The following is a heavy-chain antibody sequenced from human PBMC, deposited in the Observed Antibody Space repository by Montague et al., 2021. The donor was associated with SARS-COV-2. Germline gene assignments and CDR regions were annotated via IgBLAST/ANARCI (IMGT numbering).Heavy chain of an antibody. Sequence: SLRLSCAASGFTFNNYAMHWVRRAPGKGLEWVAIISYDGSNKYYADSVKGRFAISRDNSKNTLYLQMNSLRAEDTAVYYCARASLIKARIAVAGTTVYWGQGTLVTISS. J-gene: IGHJ4*02. CDR3: ARASLIKARIAVAGTTVY. CDR2: ISYDGSNK. D-gene: IGHD6-19*01. CDR1: GFTFNNYA. V-gene: IGHV3-30*09.